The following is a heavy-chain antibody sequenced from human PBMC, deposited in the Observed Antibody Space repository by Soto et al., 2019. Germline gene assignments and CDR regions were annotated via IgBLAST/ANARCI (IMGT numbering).Heavy chain of an antibody. Sequence: PSETLSLTCTVSGGSITSSYWCWIRRPPGKGLEWIAYIYDTGISGYTPSTSYNPSLKSRVTMSVDTSKSQFSLKLTSVTAADTAAYYCARGEDAFFYYGLDVWGQGITVTVSS. CDR2: IYDTGISGYTPST. CDR1: GGSITSSY. J-gene: IGHJ6*02. CDR3: ARGEDAFFYYGLDV. V-gene: IGHV4-59*01.